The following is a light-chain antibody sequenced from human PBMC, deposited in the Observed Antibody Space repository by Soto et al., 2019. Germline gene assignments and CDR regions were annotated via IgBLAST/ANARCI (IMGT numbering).Light chain of an antibody. J-gene: IGKJ1*01. Sequence: EIVLTQSRANLRLYPGHRASLSCRASQSVSSYLAWYQQKPDQAPRFFXFDASNRATGIPARFSGSGSGTDFTLTIIRLVPEDFAAYYCQQNGRSPPWTFGQGTKVDIK. CDR2: DAS. CDR1: QSVSSY. CDR3: QQNGRSPPWT. V-gene: IGKV3-11*01.